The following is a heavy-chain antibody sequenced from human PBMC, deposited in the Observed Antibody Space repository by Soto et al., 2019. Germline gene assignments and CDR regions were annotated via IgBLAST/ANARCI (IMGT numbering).Heavy chain of an antibody. CDR3: ARHYHSSGYVFDY. J-gene: IGHJ4*02. Sequence: GSLRLSCAASGFTFSSYGMHWVRQAPGKGLEWVAVSYSRGSTYYADSVKGRFTISRDNSKNTLYLQMNSLRAEDTAVYYCARHYHSSGYVFDYWGQGTLVTVSS. CDR1: GFTFSSYG. CDR2: SYSRGST. D-gene: IGHD3-22*01. V-gene: IGHV3-66*04.